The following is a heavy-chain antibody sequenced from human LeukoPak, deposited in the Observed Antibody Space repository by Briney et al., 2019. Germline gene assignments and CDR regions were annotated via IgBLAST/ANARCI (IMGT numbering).Heavy chain of an antibody. D-gene: IGHD3-10*01. CDR3: ARDNGFGELSFDY. Sequence: GGSLRLSCAASGFTFSSYAMNWVRQAPGKGLEYVSSISYNGGSTYYANSVKGRFTISRDNSKNTLYLQMNSLRAEDTAVYYCARDNGFGELSFDYWGQGTLVTVSS. CDR1: GFTFSSYA. CDR2: ISYNGGST. J-gene: IGHJ4*02. V-gene: IGHV3-64*01.